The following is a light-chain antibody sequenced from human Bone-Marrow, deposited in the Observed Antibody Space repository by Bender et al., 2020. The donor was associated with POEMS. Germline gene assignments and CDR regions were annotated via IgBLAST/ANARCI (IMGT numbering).Light chain of an antibody. CDR1: SSDVGSYNA. CDR3: QSYDNSLGGWV. CDR2: EDS. J-gene: IGLJ3*02. Sequence: QAALTQPASVSGSPGQSITISCTGTSSDVGSYNAVSWYQQHPGEAPKVMISEDSKRPSGVSRRFSGSKSGNTASLTITGLQAEDEGDYYCQSYDNSLGGWVFGGGTKLTVL. V-gene: IGLV2-14*02.